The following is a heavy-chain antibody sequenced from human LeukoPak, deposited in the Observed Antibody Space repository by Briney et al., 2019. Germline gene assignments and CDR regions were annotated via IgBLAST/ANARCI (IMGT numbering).Heavy chain of an antibody. CDR2: INHSGST. Sequence: SQTLSLTCAVYGGSVSGYYWSWIRQPPGKGPEWIGEINHSGSTNYKPSPKSRDTISVDTSTNHFSLKLSSVTAADTGVYYCARTTYVDPYYFDYWGQGTLVTVSS. V-gene: IGHV4-34*01. D-gene: IGHD1-1*01. CDR3: ARTTYVDPYYFDY. J-gene: IGHJ4*02. CDR1: GGSVSGYY.